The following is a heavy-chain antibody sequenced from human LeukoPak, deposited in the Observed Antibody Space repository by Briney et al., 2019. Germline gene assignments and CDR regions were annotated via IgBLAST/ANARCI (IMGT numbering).Heavy chain of an antibody. CDR1: GSTFSRSY. Sequence: GGSLRLSCAASGSTFSRSYMGWVRQAPGKGLEWVANIKHDGSEENYVDSVKGRFTISRDNAKGSLSLQMNSLRGEDTAVYYCARDLYYYDSSGYYRGLDYWGQGTLVTVSS. V-gene: IGHV3-7*01. CDR2: IKHDGSEE. J-gene: IGHJ4*02. D-gene: IGHD3-22*01. CDR3: ARDLYYYDSSGYYRGLDY.